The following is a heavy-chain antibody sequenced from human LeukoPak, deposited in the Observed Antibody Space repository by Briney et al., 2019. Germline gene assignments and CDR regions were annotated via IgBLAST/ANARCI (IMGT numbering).Heavy chain of an antibody. V-gene: IGHV3-7*01. J-gene: IGHJ4*02. D-gene: IGHD2-15*01. CDR1: GFTLSSYW. CDR2: INQDGSDE. CDR3: ARGSVVAPNFDF. Sequence: GGSLRLSCEASGFTLSSYWMSWVRQAPGKGLEWVAYINQDGSDEDYVDSVRARFTISRDNAKNSLYLQMNSLRAEDTAVYYCARGSVVAPNFDFWGQGTLVTVSS.